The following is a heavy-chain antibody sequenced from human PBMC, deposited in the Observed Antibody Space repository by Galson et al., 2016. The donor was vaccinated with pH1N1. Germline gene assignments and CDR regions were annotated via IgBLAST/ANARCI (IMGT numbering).Heavy chain of an antibody. CDR2: ISGYNGDT. V-gene: IGHV1-18*01. CDR1: NHTFTAYS. Sequence: SAKVSCKASNHTFTAYSISWVRQAPGQGLEWMAWISGYNGDTKYAQKFQGRVTMTTDTSANTAYMELRSLRSDDTAVYYCARHRSGWSGALTYWHFDLWGRGTLVIVSS. J-gene: IGHJ2*01. D-gene: IGHD6-19*01. CDR3: ARHRSGWSGALTYWHFDL.